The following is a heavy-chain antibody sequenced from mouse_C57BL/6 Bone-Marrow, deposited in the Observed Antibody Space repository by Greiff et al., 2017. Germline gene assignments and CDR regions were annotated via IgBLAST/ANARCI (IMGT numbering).Heavy chain of an antibody. V-gene: IGHV1-52*01. CDR3: ARAGYHPWFAY. J-gene: IGHJ3*01. CDR1: GYTFTSYW. CDR2: IAPSDSET. Sequence: VQLQQPGAELVRPGSSVKLSCKASGYTFTSYWLHWVKQRPIQGLEWIGNIAPSDSETHYNQKFKDKATLTVDKSSSTAYMQLSSLTSEDSAVYYCARAGYHPWFAYWGQGTLVTVAA.